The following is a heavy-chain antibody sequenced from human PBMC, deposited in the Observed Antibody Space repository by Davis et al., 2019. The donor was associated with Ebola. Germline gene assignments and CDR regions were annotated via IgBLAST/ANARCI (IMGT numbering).Heavy chain of an antibody. CDR2: ISGSGGST. D-gene: IGHD6-13*01. CDR3: ARGGDSRSWFGPIDL. CDR1: GFTFSSYA. J-gene: IGHJ5*02. V-gene: IGHV3-23*01. Sequence: GGSLRLSCAASGFTFSSYAMSWVRQAPGKGLEWVSAISGSGGSTYYADSVKGRFTISRDNSKNTLYLQMNSLRAEDTAVYYCARGGDSRSWFGPIDLWGLGTLVTVSS.